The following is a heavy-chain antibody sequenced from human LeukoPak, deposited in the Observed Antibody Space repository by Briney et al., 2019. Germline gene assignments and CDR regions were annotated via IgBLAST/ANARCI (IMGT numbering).Heavy chain of an antibody. CDR3: AKGSLDKYYYDSSGFVFDP. J-gene: IGHJ5*02. Sequence: PGGSLRLSCAASGFTFSSYAMHWVRQAPGKGLEWVAVISYDGSNKYYADSVKGRFTISRDNSKNTLYLQMNSLRAEDTAVYYCAKGSLDKYYYDSSGFVFDPWGQGTLVTVSS. V-gene: IGHV3-30*04. CDR2: ISYDGSNK. D-gene: IGHD3-22*01. CDR1: GFTFSSYA.